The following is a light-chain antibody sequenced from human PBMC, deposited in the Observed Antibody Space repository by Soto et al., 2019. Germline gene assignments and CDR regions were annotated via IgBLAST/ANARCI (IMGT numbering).Light chain of an antibody. Sequence: EIVLTQSPATLSLTPGERATLSCRASQSVSSSLAWFQQKPGQAPRLLIYDASNRATGIPARFSGSGSGKDFTLTVSNLEPEDFAVYYCQQRTSWPCTFGQGTKLEIK. V-gene: IGKV3-11*01. CDR1: QSVSSS. CDR3: QQRTSWPCT. CDR2: DAS. J-gene: IGKJ2*02.